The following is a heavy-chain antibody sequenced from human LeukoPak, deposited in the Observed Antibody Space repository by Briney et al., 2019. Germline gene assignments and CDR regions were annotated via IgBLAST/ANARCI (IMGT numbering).Heavy chain of an antibody. J-gene: IGHJ4*02. Sequence: GGSLRLSCAASGFTFSNYWMTWVRQAPGKGLEWVAHIKEDGGEKHYVDPVKGRFTISRDNAKNSLYLQMNSLRAEDTAMYYCARDYNSGYDSIDYWGQGTLVTVSS. D-gene: IGHD5-12*01. CDR1: GFTFSNYW. V-gene: IGHV3-7*01. CDR2: IKEDGGEK. CDR3: ARDYNSGYDSIDY.